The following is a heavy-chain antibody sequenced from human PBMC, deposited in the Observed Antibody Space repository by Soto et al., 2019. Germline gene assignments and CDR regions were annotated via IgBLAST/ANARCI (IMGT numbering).Heavy chain of an antibody. CDR3: ANIDSSGYYAFDY. J-gene: IGHJ4*02. V-gene: IGHV3-23*01. CDR1: GFTFSSYA. D-gene: IGHD3-22*01. CDR2: ISGSGGST. Sequence: TGGALRLSCAASGFTFSSYAMSWVRQAPGKGLEWVSAISGSGGSTYYADSVKGRFTISRDNSKNTLYLQMNSLRAEDTAVYYCANIDSSGYYAFDYWGQGTLVTVSS.